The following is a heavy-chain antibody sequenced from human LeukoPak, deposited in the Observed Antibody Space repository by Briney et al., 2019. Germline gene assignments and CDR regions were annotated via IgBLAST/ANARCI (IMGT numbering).Heavy chain of an antibody. CDR1: GGSFSGYY. CDR2: INHSGST. D-gene: IGHD4-23*01. CDR3: ARGGGNRHVSGSIDY. J-gene: IGHJ4*02. Sequence: SETLSLTCAVYGGSFSGYYWGWIRQPPRNWLEWIGEINHSGSTNYNPSLKSRVTISVDTSKNQFSLKLSSVTAADTAVYYCARGGGNRHVSGSIDYWGQGTLVTVSS. V-gene: IGHV4-34*01.